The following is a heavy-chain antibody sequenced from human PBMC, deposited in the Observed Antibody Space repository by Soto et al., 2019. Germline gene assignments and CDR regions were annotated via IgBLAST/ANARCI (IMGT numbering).Heavy chain of an antibody. V-gene: IGHV1-18*04. D-gene: IGHD6-25*01. J-gene: IGHJ6*02. CDR2: ISAYNGNT. Sequence: ASVKVSFKASGYTFTSYGISWVRQAPGQGLEWMGWISAYNGNTNYAQKLQGRVTMTTDTSTSTAYMELRGLRSDDTAVYYCARDRGGRGAAATFYYYYGMDVWGQGTTVTVSS. CDR1: GYTFTSYG. CDR3: ARDRGGRGAAATFYYYYGMDV.